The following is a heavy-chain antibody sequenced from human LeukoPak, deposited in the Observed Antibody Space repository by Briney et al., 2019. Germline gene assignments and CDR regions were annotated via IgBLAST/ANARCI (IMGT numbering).Heavy chain of an antibody. Sequence: GGSLRLSCAASGFTFDDYAMHWVRQAPGKGLEWVSGISWNSGSIGYADSVKGRFTLSRDNAKNSLYLQMNSLRAEDTALYYCAKGQWELLGGMDVWGQGTTVTVSS. CDR3: AKGQWELLGGMDV. J-gene: IGHJ6*02. V-gene: IGHV3-9*01. D-gene: IGHD1-26*01. CDR1: GFTFDDYA. CDR2: ISWNSGSI.